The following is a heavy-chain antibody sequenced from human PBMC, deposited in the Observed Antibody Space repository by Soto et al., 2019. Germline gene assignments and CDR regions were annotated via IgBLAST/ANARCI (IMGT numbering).Heavy chain of an antibody. CDR2: IIPIFGTA. CDR3: ARDFVEYYDSSGYYYEPTFDY. CDR1: GGTFSSYA. Sequence: GSSVNVSCKASGGTFSSYAISWVRQAPGQGLEWMGGIIPIFGTANYAQKFQGRVTITADESTSTAYMELSSLRSEDTAVYYCARDFVEYYDSSGYYYEPTFDYWGQGTLVTVSS. V-gene: IGHV1-69*13. D-gene: IGHD3-22*01. J-gene: IGHJ4*02.